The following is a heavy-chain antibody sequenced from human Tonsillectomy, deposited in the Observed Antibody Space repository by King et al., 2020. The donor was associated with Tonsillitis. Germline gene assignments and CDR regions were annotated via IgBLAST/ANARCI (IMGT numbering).Heavy chain of an antibody. CDR1: GGSITSYY. CDR3: ARDIWGSSWFDP. CDR2: IYYSGST. V-gene: IGHV4-59*01. D-gene: IGHD3-16*01. Sequence: VQLQESGPGLVKPSETLSLTCTVSGGSITSYYWNWIRQPPGKGLEWIGYIYYSGSTHYNPSLKSRVTISFDTSKNHFSLKLRSVTAADTAFYFCARDIWGSSWFDPWGQGTLVTVSS. J-gene: IGHJ5*02.